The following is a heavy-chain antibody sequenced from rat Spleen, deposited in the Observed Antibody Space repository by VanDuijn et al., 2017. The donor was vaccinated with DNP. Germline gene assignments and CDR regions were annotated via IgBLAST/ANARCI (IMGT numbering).Heavy chain of an antibody. CDR2: INYAGART. CDR3: TRILGPPFDY. CDR1: GFTFSDYA. V-gene: IGHV5-17*01. Sequence: EVQLVESGGGLIQPGRSLKISCVGSGFTFSDYAMAWVRQAPKSGLEWVATINYAGARTYFRDSVKGRFTISRDNAESTLYLQMDSLRSEDTATYYCTRILGPPFDYWGQGVMVTVSS. D-gene: IGHD1-7*01. J-gene: IGHJ2*01.